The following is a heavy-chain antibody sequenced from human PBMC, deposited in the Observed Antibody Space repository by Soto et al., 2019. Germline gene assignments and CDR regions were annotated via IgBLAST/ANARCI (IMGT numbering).Heavy chain of an antibody. V-gene: IGHV3-7*03. D-gene: IGHD6-6*01. CDR3: ARGKEIAARFDY. Sequence: PGGSLRLSCAASGFTFSSYWISWVRQAPGKGLEWVANIKQDGSEKYYVDSVKGRFTISRDNAKNSLYLQMNSLRAEDTAVYYWARGKEIAARFDYWGQGTLVTVSS. CDR1: GFTFSSYW. CDR2: IKQDGSEK. J-gene: IGHJ4*02.